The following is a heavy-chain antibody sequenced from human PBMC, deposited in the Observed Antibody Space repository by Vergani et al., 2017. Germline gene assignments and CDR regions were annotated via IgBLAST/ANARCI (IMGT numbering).Heavy chain of an antibody. J-gene: IGHJ5*02. V-gene: IGHV1-18*01. Sequence: QVQLVQSGAEVKKPGASVKVSCKASGYTFIDYGISWVRQAPGQGLEWMGWISAYNGDTNYAHSLQGRLTMTTDPSTTTAYMELRSLRSDDTAVYYCARSHNPGRPEWTFGPWGQGTLVTVSS. CDR1: GYTFIDYG. CDR3: ARSHNPGRPEWTFGP. D-gene: IGHD3-3*01. CDR2: ISAYNGDT.